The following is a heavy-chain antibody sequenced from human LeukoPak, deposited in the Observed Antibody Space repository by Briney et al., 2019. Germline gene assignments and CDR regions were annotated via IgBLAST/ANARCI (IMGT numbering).Heavy chain of an antibody. J-gene: IGHJ4*02. CDR2: ISAIDGTT. D-gene: IGHD1-26*01. CDR1: GFTFSNYA. Sequence: GGSLRLSCAASGFTFSNYAMSWVRQAPGKGLEWVSAISAIDGTTSYADSVKGRFTISRDNSKNTLFLQMNSLRAEDTAVYYCAKVKASWWDLLFDYWGQGALVTVSS. V-gene: IGHV3-23*01. CDR3: AKVKASWWDLLFDY.